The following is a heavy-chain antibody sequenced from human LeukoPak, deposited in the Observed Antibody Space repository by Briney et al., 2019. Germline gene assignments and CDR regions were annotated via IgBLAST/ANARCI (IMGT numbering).Heavy chain of an antibody. V-gene: IGHV1-69*05. CDR2: IIPIFGTA. Sequence: ASVKVSCKASGGTFSSYAISWVRQAPGQGLEWMGGIIPIFGTANYAQKFQGRVTITTDESTSTAYMELSGLRSEDTAVYYCASDYGGNYYFDYWGQGTLVTVSS. J-gene: IGHJ4*02. D-gene: IGHD4-23*01. CDR1: GGTFSSYA. CDR3: ASDYGGNYYFDY.